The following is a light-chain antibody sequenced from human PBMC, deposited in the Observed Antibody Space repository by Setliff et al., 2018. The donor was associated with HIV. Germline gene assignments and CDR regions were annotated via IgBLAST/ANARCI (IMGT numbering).Light chain of an antibody. V-gene: IGLV2-23*02. CDR1: SSDVGAYNL. CDR2: EIN. CDR3: CSYAGTNTHV. J-gene: IGLJ1*01. Sequence: QSALTQPASVSGSPGESITISCTGTSSDVGAYNLVSWYQQYPDKAPKLLIFEINKRPSGLSYRFSGSKSGNTASLTISGLQAGDEADYYCCSYAGTNTHVFGSGTKVTVL.